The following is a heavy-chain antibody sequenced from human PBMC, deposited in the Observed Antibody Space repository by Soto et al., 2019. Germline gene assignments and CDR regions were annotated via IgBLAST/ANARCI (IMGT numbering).Heavy chain of an antibody. CDR1: GYTFTNYG. CDR2: ISAYNRKT. D-gene: IGHD6-6*01. J-gene: IGHJ4*02. Sequence: QAQLVQSGAEVKKPGASVKVSCKAPGYTFTNYGISWVRQAPGQGLEWMGWISAYNRKTDYAQKFQGRVIMTTDTSTSTAYMELRSLRSDDTPVYYCARDRSSSSLWGQGTLVTVSS. CDR3: ARDRSSSSL. V-gene: IGHV1-18*01.